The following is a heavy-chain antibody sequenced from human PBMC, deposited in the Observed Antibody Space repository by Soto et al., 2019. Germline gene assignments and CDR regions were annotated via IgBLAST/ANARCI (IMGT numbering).Heavy chain of an antibody. D-gene: IGHD2-2*01. J-gene: IGHJ6*02. Sequence: PGGSLSLSCAASGFTFSSYAMTWVRQAPGKGLEWVSLIGESGTPTYYADSVKGRFTISRDNSGNTLFLEMYSLRAEDTAVYYCARYIPGVRYYGMDVWGQGTTVTVSS. CDR3: ARYIPGVRYYGMDV. CDR1: GFTFSSYA. V-gene: IGHV3-23*01. CDR2: IGESGTPT.